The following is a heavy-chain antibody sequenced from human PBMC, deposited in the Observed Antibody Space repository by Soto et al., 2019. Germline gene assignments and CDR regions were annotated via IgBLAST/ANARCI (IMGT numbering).Heavy chain of an antibody. CDR1: GDSISSSRYY. CDR3: AREFPYYESSDSYFDY. Sequence: SETLSLTCTVSGDSISSSRYYWGWVRQPPGKGLEWIGSIYYRGSTYYSPSLKSRVTISVDTSKNQFSLKLSSVTAADTAVYYCAREFPYYESSDSYFDYWGQGALVTVSS. J-gene: IGHJ4*02. D-gene: IGHD3-16*01. V-gene: IGHV4-39*02. CDR2: IYYRGST.